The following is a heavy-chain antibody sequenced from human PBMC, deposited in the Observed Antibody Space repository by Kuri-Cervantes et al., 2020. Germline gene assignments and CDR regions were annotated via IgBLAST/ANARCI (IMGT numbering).Heavy chain of an antibody. V-gene: IGHV4-34*01. J-gene: IGHJ4*02. CDR1: GGPFSGYY. D-gene: IGHD3-10*01. Sequence: SETLSLTCAVYGGPFSGYYWSWIRQPPGKGLDWIGKINHSGSTNYNPSLKSRVTISVDTSKRQFSLRLNSVTAADTAVYYCTRDREHTYGNCFDYWGQGILVTVSS. CDR3: TRDREHTYGNCFDY. CDR2: INHSGST.